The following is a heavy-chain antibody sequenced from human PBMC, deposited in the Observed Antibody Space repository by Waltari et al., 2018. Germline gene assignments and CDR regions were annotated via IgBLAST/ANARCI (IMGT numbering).Heavy chain of an antibody. D-gene: IGHD3-3*01. CDR3: ARQYYDFWSGYYSPYYYYYMDV. Sequence: QLQLQESGPGLVKPSETLSLTCTVSGGSISSSSYYWGWIRQPPGKGLEWIGSIYYSGGTYYNPSLKSRVTISVDTSKNQFSLKLSSVTAADTAVYYCARQYYDFWSGYYSPYYYYYMDVWGKGTTVTVSS. V-gene: IGHV4-39*01. J-gene: IGHJ6*03. CDR2: IYYSGGT. CDR1: GGSISSSSYY.